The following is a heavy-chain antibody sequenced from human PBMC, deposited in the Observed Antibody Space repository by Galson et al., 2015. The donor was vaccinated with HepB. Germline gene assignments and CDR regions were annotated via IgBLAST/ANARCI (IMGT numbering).Heavy chain of an antibody. V-gene: IGHV1-3*01. D-gene: IGHD2-2*01. CDR3: ARDRDSRTRGGFDY. CDR1: GYTFTSYA. J-gene: IGHJ4*02. Sequence: SVKVSCKASGYTFTSYAMHWVRQAPGQRLEWMGWINAGNGNTKYSQKFQGRVTITRDTSASTAYMELSSLRSEDTAVYYCARDRDSRTRGGFDYWGQGTLVTVSS. CDR2: INAGNGNT.